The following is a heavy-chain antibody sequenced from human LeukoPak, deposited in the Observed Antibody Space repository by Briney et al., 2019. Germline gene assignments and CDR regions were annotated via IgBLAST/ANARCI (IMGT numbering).Heavy chain of an antibody. Sequence: PVGSLRLSCAASGFTFSSYGMSWVRQAPGTGLGWVSAITGSGACTFYADSVKGRFTISRDNSKNTLYLQMNSLRAEDTAVYYCAKRDSSGSFYFDHWGQGTLVTVSS. D-gene: IGHD3-22*01. V-gene: IGHV3-23*01. CDR2: ITGSGACT. CDR3: AKRDSSGSFYFDH. CDR1: GFTFSSYG. J-gene: IGHJ4*02.